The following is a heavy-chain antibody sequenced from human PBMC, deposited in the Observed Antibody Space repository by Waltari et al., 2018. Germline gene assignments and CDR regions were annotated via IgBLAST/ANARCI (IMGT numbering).Heavy chain of an antibody. V-gene: IGHV4-34*01. CDR1: GGSFSGYY. CDR2: INHSGST. J-gene: IGHJ4*02. Sequence: QVQLQQWGAGLLKPSETLSLTCAVYGGSFSGYYWSWIRQPPGKGLEWIGEINHSGSTNYNPSLKSRVTISVDTSKNQFSLKLSSVTAADTAVYYCARGLKGAAGDYWGQGTLVTVSS. CDR3: ARGLKGAAGDY.